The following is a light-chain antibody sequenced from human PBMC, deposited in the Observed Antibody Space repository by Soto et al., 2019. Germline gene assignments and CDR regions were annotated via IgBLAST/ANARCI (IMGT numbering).Light chain of an antibody. CDR2: EVT. J-gene: IGLJ1*01. Sequence: QSALTQPASVSGSPGQSITISCTGTSSDIGSYDLVSWYQQHPGTAPKLIIYEVTKRPSGVSTRFSGSKSGNTASLTISGLQAVDEADYYCCSFADFTYVFETGTKLTVL. CDR3: CSFADFTYV. CDR1: SSDIGSYDL. V-gene: IGLV2-23*02.